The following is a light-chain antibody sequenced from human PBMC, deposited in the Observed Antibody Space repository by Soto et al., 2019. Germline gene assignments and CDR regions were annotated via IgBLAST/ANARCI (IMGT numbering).Light chain of an antibody. J-gene: IGLJ2*01. Sequence: QSVLTQPPSVSAAPGQTVTISCSASSSNIGNNYVSWYQQLPGTAPKLLIYDNDKRPSGIPDRFSGSKSGTSATLGITGLQTGDEADYYCGTGDGSLNTQIFGGGTKLTVL. V-gene: IGLV1-51*01. CDR3: GTGDGSLNTQI. CDR1: SSNIGNNY. CDR2: DND.